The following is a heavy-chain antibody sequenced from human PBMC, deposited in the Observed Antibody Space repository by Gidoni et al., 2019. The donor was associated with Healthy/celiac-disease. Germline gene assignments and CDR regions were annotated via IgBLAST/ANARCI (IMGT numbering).Heavy chain of an antibody. CDR1: GFTFDDYA. V-gene: IGHV3-9*01. Sequence: EVQLVESGGGLVQPGRSLRLPCAASGFTFDDYAMHWVRQAPGKGLGWVSGISWNSGSIGYADSVKGRFTISRDNAKNSLYLQMNSLRAEDTALYYCAKETSKDYGMRDGVSTSSGEFDPWGQGTLVTVSS. CDR2: ISWNSGSI. J-gene: IGHJ5*02. CDR3: AKETSKDYGMRDGVSTSSGEFDP. D-gene: IGHD4-17*01.